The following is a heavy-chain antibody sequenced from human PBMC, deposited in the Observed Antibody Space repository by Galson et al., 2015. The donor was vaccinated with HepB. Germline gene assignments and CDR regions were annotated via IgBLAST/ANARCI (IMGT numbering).Heavy chain of an antibody. CDR2: MNPNSGNT. CDR3: ARGSWSSSWYYYYGMDV. CDR1: GYTFTSYD. Sequence: SVKVSCKASGYTFTSYDINWVRQATGQGLEWMGWMNPNSGNTGYAQKFQGRVTMTRNTSISTAYMELSSLRSEDTAVYYCARGSWSSSWYYYYGMDVWGQGTTVTVSS. D-gene: IGHD6-13*01. J-gene: IGHJ6*02. V-gene: IGHV1-8*01.